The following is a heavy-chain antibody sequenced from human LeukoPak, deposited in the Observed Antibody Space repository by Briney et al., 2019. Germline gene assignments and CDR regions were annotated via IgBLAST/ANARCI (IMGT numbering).Heavy chain of an antibody. J-gene: IGHJ4*02. D-gene: IGHD3-22*01. CDR1: GFTFSSYW. CDR3: ASYENDYYDSSGYYY. Sequence: PGGSLRLSRAASGFTFSSYWMSWVRQAPGKGLEWVANIKQDGSEKYYVDSVKGRFTISRDNAKNSLYLQMNSLRAEDTAVYYCASYENDYYDSSGYYYWGQGTLVTVSS. V-gene: IGHV3-7*01. CDR2: IKQDGSEK.